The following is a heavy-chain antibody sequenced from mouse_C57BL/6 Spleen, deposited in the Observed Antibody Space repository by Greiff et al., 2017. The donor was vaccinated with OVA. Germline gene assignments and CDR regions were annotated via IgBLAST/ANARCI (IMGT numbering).Heavy chain of an antibody. Sequence: QVQLQQPGAELVKPGASVKLSCKASGYTFTSYWMQWVKQRPGQGLEWIGEIDPSARYTNYNQKFKGKDTLTVDTSSSTAYMQLSSLTSEDSAVYYCARWRDYAPFDYWGQGTTLTVSS. J-gene: IGHJ2*01. CDR2: IDPSARYT. D-gene: IGHD2-4*01. CDR3: ARWRDYAPFDY. CDR1: GYTFTSYW. V-gene: IGHV1-50*01.